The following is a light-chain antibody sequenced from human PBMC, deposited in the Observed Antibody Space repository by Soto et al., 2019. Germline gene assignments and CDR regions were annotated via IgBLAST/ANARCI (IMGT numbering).Light chain of an antibody. J-gene: IGKJ5*01. CDR1: QSVSSH. V-gene: IGKV3-11*01. CDR2: DAS. Sequence: EIVLTQSPATLSLSPGEGATVSCRASQSVSSHLAWYQQKRGQAPRLLIYDASSRASGITARFSGRGSGTDFTLTISYLEPEDFAIYYCQQGGNWPLTFGQGTRLEIK. CDR3: QQGGNWPLT.